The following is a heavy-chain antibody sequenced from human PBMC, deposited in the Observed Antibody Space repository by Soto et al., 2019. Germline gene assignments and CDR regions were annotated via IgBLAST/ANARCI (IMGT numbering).Heavy chain of an antibody. J-gene: IGHJ5*02. V-gene: IGHV3-21*01. CDR1: GFTFSSYS. CDR3: ARDRVDCSGGSCYPNGFDP. CDR2: ISSSSSSI. D-gene: IGHD2-15*01. Sequence: EVQLVESGGGLVKPGGSLRLSCAASGFTFSSYSMNWVRQAPGKGLEWVSSISSSSSSIYYADSVKGRFTISRDNAKNSLYLQMNTLRAEDTAVHYCARDRVDCSGGSCYPNGFDPWGQGTLVTVSS.